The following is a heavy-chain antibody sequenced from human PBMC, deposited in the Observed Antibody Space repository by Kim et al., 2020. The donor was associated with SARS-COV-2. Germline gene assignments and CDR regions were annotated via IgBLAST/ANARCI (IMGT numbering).Heavy chain of an antibody. V-gene: IGHV4-30-2*01. J-gene: IGHJ4*02. D-gene: IGHD5-12*01. CDR1: GGSISSGGYS. Sequence: SETLSLTCAVSGGSISSGGYSWSWIRQPPGKGLEWIGYIYHSGSTYYNPSLKSRVTISVDRSKNQFSLKLSSVTAADTAVYYCARGGYSGYDPRPYFDYWGQGTLVTVSS. CDR3: ARGGYSGYDPRPYFDY. CDR2: IYHSGST.